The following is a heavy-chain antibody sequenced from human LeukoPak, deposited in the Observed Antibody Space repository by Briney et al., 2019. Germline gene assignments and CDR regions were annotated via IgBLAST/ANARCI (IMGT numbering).Heavy chain of an antibody. Sequence: SETLSLTCTVSGGSISSSSYYWGWIRQPPGKGLEWIGSIYYSGCTYYNPSLKSRVTISVDTSKNQFSLKLRSVTAADTAVYYWEKRVITYYFDVWGKGTLVTVSS. CDR1: GGSISSSSYY. CDR2: IYYSGCT. D-gene: IGHD4-23*01. CDR3: EKRVITYYFDV. J-gene: IGHJ4*02. V-gene: IGHV4-39*01.